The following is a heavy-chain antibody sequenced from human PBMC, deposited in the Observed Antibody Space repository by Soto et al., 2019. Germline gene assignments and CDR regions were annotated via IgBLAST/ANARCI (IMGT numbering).Heavy chain of an antibody. CDR3: ANIGVVPAATLTGAFDI. Sequence: SETLSLTCTVSGGSISSSSYYWGWIRQPPGKGLEWIGSIYYSGSTYYNPSLKSRVTISVDTSKNQFSLKLSSVTAADTAVYYCANIGVVPAATLTGAFDIWGQGTMVTVSS. CDR2: IYYSGST. V-gene: IGHV4-39*01. D-gene: IGHD2-2*01. J-gene: IGHJ3*02. CDR1: GGSISSSSYY.